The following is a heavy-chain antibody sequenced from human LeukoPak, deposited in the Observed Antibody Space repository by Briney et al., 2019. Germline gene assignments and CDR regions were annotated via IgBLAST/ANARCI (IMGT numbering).Heavy chain of an antibody. Sequence: SETLSLTCTVSGGSMSSGSYYWSWIRQPAGKGLEWIGRIYTSGSTNYNPSLKSRVTISVDTSKNQFSLKLSSVTAADTAVYYCARDLVVVVAATNYWYFYLWGRGTLVTVSS. V-gene: IGHV4-61*02. CDR1: GGSMSSGSYY. J-gene: IGHJ2*01. D-gene: IGHD2-15*01. CDR2: IYTSGST. CDR3: ARDLVVVVAATNYWYFYL.